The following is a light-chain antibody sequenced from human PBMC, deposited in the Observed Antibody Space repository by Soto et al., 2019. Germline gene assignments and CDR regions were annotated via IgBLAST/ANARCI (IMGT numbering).Light chain of an antibody. J-gene: IGKJ1*01. CDR2: GAS. Sequence: EILLTQSPGTLSLSPGERATLSCRASQSVSSSYLAWYQQKPGQARRLLIYGASSRANGIPDRFSGSGSGTDFTLTISRLEPEDFASYYRQQYNNWHPWTFGQGTKVDIK. V-gene: IGKV3-20*01. CDR1: QSVSSSY. CDR3: QQYNNWHPWT.